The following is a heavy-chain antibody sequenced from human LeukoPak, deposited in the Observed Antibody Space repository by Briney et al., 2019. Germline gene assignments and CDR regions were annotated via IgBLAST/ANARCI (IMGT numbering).Heavy chain of an antibody. CDR1: GFTFSDAW. D-gene: IGHD3-22*01. V-gene: IGHV3-23*01. CDR2: ISGSGGST. CDR3: AKRGVVIRVILVGFHKEAYYFDS. Sequence: GGSLRLSCATSGFTFSDAWMSWVRQAPGKGLEWVAGISGSGGSTNYADSVKGRFTISRDNPKNTLYLQMNRLRAEDTAVYFCAKRGVVIRVILVGFHKEAYYFDSWGQGALVTVSS. J-gene: IGHJ4*02.